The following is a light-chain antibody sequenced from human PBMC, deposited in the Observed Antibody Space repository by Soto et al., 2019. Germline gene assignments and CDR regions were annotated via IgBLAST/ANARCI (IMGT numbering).Light chain of an antibody. J-gene: IGKJ1*01. V-gene: IGKV3-11*01. CDR3: QRRSNLPLT. CDR2: DAS. Sequence: EIVLTQSPATLSLSPGERATLSCRASQSVSSYFAWYQQKPGQPPRLLIYDASNRATGIPARFSGSGSGTDFTLTISSLEPEDFAFYYCQRRSNLPLTFGQGTKVDIK. CDR1: QSVSSY.